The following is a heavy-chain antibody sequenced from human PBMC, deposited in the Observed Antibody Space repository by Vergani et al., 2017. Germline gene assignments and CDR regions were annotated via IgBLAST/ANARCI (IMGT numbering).Heavy chain of an antibody. CDR1: GFSLTTRGVA. V-gene: IGHV2-5*02. J-gene: IGHJ4*02. CDR2: VFWDDDK. D-gene: IGHD2-15*01. Sequence: QITLKESGPTLVKPTQTLTLTCTFSGFSLTTRGVAVGWIRQPPGKALEWLAIVFWDDDKRYSPSLRNRVNITRDTSRNQVVLTMTNIDPVDTATYYCTXRPDCSVGHCYEDYWGQGTLVTVSS. CDR3: TXRPDCSVGHCYEDY.